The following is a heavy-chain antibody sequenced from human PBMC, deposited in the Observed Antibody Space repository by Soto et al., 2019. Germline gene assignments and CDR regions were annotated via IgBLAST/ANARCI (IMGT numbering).Heavy chain of an antibody. CDR2: MNPGSGKT. Sequence: ASVKVSCKASGYTFINFDISWVRQAAGQGLEWLGWMNPGSGKTGYASKFQGRVAMTRDAYTGTSHLELSSLKSDDTAVYYCARMASAGTLNCFDHWGPGTLVTVCS. CDR3: ARMASAGTLNCFDH. V-gene: IGHV1-8*02. J-gene: IGHJ5*02. CDR1: GYTFINFD. D-gene: IGHD6-13*01.